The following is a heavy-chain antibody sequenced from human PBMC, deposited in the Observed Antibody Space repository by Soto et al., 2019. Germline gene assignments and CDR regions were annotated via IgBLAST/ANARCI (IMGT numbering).Heavy chain of an antibody. V-gene: IGHV4-59*01. CDR3: ASAHSDSSGYWPSIFDY. CDR2: IYYSGST. CDR1: GGSISSYY. Sequence: QVQLQESGPGLVKPSETLSLTCTVSGGSISSYYWSWIRQPPGKGLEWIGYIYYSGSTNYNPSLKSRVTISVDTSKNRFSLKLSSVTAADTAVYYCASAHSDSSGYWPSIFDYWGQGALVTVSS. D-gene: IGHD3-22*01. J-gene: IGHJ4*02.